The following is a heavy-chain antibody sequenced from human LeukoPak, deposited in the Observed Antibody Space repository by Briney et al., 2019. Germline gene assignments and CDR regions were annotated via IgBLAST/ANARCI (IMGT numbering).Heavy chain of an antibody. CDR1: GGSISSGDYY. V-gene: IGHV4-30-4*08. CDR2: IYYSGST. D-gene: IGHD6-13*01. CDR3: AREDSIAAAAYY. J-gene: IGHJ4*02. Sequence: SETLSLTCTVSGGSISSGDYYWSWIRQPPGKGLEWIGYIYYSGSTYYNPSLESRVTISVDTSKNQFSLKLSSVTAADTAVYYCAREDSIAAAAYYWGQGTLVTVSS.